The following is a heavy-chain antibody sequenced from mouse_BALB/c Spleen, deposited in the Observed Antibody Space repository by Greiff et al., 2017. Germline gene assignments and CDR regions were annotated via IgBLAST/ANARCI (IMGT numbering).Heavy chain of an antibody. CDR2: IHYSGST. Sequence: EVKLMESGPDLVKPSQSLSLTCTVTGYSITSGYSWHWIRQFPGNKLEWMGYIHYSGSTNYNPSLKSRISITRDTSKNQFFLQLNSVTTEDTATYYCARPDAPYDYLAWFAYWGQGTLVTVSA. V-gene: IGHV3-1*02. J-gene: IGHJ3*01. CDR1: GYSITSGYS. CDR3: ARPDAPYDYLAWFAY. D-gene: IGHD2-4*01.